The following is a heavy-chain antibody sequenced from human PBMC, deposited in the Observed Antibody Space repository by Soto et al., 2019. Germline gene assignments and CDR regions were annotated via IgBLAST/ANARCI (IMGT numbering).Heavy chain of an antibody. J-gene: IGHJ4*02. Sequence: QVQLQQWGAGLLKPSETLSLNCAVTGGSLSGYYWSWIRQPPGKGLEWIGEVKDGGHTNYSPSLRGRVTISSDTSNYPFSLRLTSVTAADTGVYYCARGQEGVVATHWAQGSLVTVSS. V-gene: IGHV4-34*01. CDR2: VKDGGHT. CDR3: ARGQEGVVATH. D-gene: IGHD5-12*01. CDR1: GGSLSGYY.